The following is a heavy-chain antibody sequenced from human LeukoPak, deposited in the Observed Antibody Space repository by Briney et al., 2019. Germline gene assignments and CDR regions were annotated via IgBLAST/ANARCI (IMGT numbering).Heavy chain of an antibody. CDR2: ISSGSSYI. CDR1: GFTFSSYS. CDR3: ARDICSGGSCYSPLL. J-gene: IGHJ4*02. D-gene: IGHD2-15*01. Sequence: PGGSLRLSCAASGFTFSSYSMNWVRQAPGKGLEWVSSISSGSSYIYYADSVKGRFTISRDNAKNSLYLQMNSLRAEDTALYYCARDICSGGSCYSPLLWGQGTLVTVSS. V-gene: IGHV3-21*01.